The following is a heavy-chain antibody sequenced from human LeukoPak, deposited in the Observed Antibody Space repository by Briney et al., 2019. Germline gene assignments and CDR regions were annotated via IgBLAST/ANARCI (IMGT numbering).Heavy chain of an antibody. D-gene: IGHD2-8*01. CDR2: ISYDGSNK. V-gene: IGHV3-30*04. CDR1: GFTFSSYA. Sequence: PGGSLRLSCAASGFTFSSYAMHWVRQAPGKGLEWVAVISYDGSNKYYADSVKGRFTISRDNSKNTLYLQMNSLRAEDTAVYYCARDHFGYCTNGVCYIPDYWGQGTLVTVSS. CDR3: ARDHFGYCTNGVCYIPDY. J-gene: IGHJ4*02.